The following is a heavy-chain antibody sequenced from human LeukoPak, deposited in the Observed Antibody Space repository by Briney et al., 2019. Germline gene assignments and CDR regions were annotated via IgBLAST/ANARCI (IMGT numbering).Heavy chain of an antibody. D-gene: IGHD2-8*01. CDR1: GFSIYTYT. CDR2: IRNSDGMT. J-gene: IGHJ4*01. Sequence: GGSLRLSCDTSGFSIYTYTMYWVRQAPGQGLEWVSGIRNSDGMTYYADSVKGRFTISRDNARTSLYLQMNSLGPDDTALYYCSTDPRLLTYWGHGTLVTVSS. V-gene: IGHV3-23*01. CDR3: STDPRLLTY.